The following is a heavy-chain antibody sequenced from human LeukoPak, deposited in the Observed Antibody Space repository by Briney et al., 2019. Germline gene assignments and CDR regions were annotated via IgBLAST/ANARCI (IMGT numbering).Heavy chain of an antibody. D-gene: IGHD6-13*01. CDR3: ARKIGFSSSWYYGRHYFDY. Sequence: PGGSLRLSCAAPGFTFSSYAMSWVRQAPGKGLEWVSAISGSGGSTYYADSVKGRFTISRDNSKNTLYLQMNSLRAEDTAVYYCARKIGFSSSWYYGRHYFDYWGQGTLATVSS. V-gene: IGHV3-23*01. J-gene: IGHJ4*02. CDR2: ISGSGGST. CDR1: GFTFSSYA.